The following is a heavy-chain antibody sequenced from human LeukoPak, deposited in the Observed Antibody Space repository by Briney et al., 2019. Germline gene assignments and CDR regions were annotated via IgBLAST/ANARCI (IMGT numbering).Heavy chain of an antibody. V-gene: IGHV3-74*01. CDR3: ARAREGRCFDY. D-gene: IGHD1-26*01. Sequence: SGGSLRLSCAASGFTFSSYWMHWVRQAPGKGLVWVSRINSDGSSTSYADSVKGRFTISRDNAKNTLYLQMNSLRAEDTAVYYCARAREGRCFDYWGQGTLVTVSS. J-gene: IGHJ4*02. CDR2: INSDGSST. CDR1: GFTFSSYW.